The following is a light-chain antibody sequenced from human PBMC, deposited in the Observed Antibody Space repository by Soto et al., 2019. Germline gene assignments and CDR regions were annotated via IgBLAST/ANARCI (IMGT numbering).Light chain of an antibody. V-gene: IGKV3-11*01. J-gene: IGKJ5*01. CDR1: PSVTNY. CDR2: GAF. Sequence: IVLTQSQATLSLSPGERATLSCRASPSVTNYLAWYQQKPGQPPRLLIYGAFNRAAGIPARFSGSGSGTDFTLTISSLEPEDSAVYYCQQRNIWPPVTFAQGTRLEIK. CDR3: QQRNIWPPVT.